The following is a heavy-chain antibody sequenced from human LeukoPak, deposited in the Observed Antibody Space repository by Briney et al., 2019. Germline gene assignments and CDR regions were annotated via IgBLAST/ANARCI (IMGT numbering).Heavy chain of an antibody. CDR3: ARGSIVGAADY. D-gene: IGHD1-26*01. V-gene: IGHV4-59*01. Sequence: SETLSLTCTVSGGSISSYYWSWIRQPPGKGLEWIGYIYYSGSTNYNPSLKSRVTISVDTSKNQFSLKLSSVTAADTAVYYCARGSIVGAADYWGQGTLVTVSS. CDR2: IYYSGST. CDR1: GGSISSYY. J-gene: IGHJ4*02.